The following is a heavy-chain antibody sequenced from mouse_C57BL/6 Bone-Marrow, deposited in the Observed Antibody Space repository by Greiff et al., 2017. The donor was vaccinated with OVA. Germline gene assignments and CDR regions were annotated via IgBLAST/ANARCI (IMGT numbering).Heavy chain of an antibody. CDR1: GYTFTSYW. Sequence: QVQLQQPGAELVMPGASVKLSCKASGYTFTSYWMHWVKQRPGQGLEWIGEIDPSDSYTNYNQKFKGKSTLTVDKSSSTAYMQLSSLTSEDSAVYYCAREDWDDYFDVWGTGTTVTVSS. J-gene: IGHJ1*03. CDR2: IDPSDSYT. D-gene: IGHD4-1*01. V-gene: IGHV1-69*01. CDR3: AREDWDDYFDV.